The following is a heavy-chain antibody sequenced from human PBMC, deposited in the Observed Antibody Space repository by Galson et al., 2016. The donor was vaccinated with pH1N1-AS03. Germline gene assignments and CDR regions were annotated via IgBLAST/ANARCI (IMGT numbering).Heavy chain of an antibody. J-gene: IGHJ6*03. Sequence: LTCSVSGSSISSGYHWGWIRQAPGKGLEWIGNIYHTGRTHYDPSLTSRVTMSVDTSKDQFSLTLSSVTAADTAVYFCARIRGAEGYSYYYYYTDVWGKGTTVTVSS. CDR3: ARIRGAEGYSYYYYYTDV. V-gene: IGHV4-38-2*01. CDR1: GSSISSGYH. CDR2: IYHTGRT. D-gene: IGHD3-10*01.